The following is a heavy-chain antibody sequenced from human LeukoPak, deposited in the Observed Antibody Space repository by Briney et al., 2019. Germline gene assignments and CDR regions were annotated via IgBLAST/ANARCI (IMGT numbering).Heavy chain of an antibody. J-gene: IGHJ6*02. Sequence: GESLKISCKGSGYSFTSYWIGWVRQMPGKGLEWMGIIYPGDSDTRYSPSFQGQVTISADKSISTAYLQWSSLKASDTAMYYCARQTARPAHDYYNYGMDVWGQGTTVTVSS. CDR2: IYPGDSDT. CDR3: ARQTARPAHDYYNYGMDV. CDR1: GYSFTSYW. V-gene: IGHV5-51*01. D-gene: IGHD6-6*01.